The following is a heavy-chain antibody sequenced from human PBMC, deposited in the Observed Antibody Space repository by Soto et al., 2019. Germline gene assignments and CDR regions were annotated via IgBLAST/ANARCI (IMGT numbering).Heavy chain of an antibody. J-gene: IGHJ4*02. CDR2: VNHSGNT. V-gene: IGHV4-34*01. Sequence: SETLSLTCAVYGGSFSGYYWTWIRQPPGKGLEWIGEVNHSGNTNENPSLKSRVTISVDTSKNQFSLKLRSVTAADTAVYYCARGISMKVAVQGEAPDKYYFDSWGQGGLVTVSS. D-gene: IGHD3-22*01. CDR1: GGSFSGYY. CDR3: ARGISMKVAVQGEAPDKYYFDS.